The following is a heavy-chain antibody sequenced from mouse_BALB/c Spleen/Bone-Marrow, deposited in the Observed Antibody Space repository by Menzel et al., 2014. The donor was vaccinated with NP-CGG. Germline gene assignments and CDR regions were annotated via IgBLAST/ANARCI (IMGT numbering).Heavy chain of an antibody. Sequence: EVNLVESGGGLVQPGGSLKLSCAASGFTFSSYTMSWVRQTPEKRLEWVAYISNAGGSTYYPDTVKGRFTISRDNAKNTLYLQMSSLKSEDTAMYYCARRVWSRGGDYWGQGTSVSVSS. CDR1: GFTFSSYT. D-gene: IGHD2-10*02. CDR3: ARRVWSRGGDY. V-gene: IGHV5-12-2*01. CDR2: ISNAGGST. J-gene: IGHJ4*01.